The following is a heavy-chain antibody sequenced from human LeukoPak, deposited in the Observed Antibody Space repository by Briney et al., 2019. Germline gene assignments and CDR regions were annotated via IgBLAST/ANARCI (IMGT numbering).Heavy chain of an antibody. V-gene: IGHV1-8*01. J-gene: IGHJ4*02. CDR3: ARGTSSSWYTSDFGY. CDR2: MNPNSGNT. D-gene: IGHD6-13*01. CDR1: GYTFTSYD. Sequence: ASVKVSCKASGYTFTSYDINWVRQATGQGLEWMGWMNPNSGNTGYAQKFQGRVTMTRNTSISTAYIELSSLRSEDTAVYYCARGTSSSWYTSDFGYWGQGTLVTVSS.